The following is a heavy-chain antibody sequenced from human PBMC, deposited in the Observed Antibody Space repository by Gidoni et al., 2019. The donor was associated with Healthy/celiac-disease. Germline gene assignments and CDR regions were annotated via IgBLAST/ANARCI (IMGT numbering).Heavy chain of an antibody. CDR3: ARGVDGYYLFDY. Sequence: QVQLVQSGAEVKKPGSSVKVCCKASGGTFSSYTISWVRQAPGQGREWMGGSIPIFGTANYAQKFQGSVTITADESTSTAYMGLSSLRSEVTAVYYCARGVDGYYLFDYWGQGTLVTVSS. J-gene: IGHJ4*02. CDR2: SIPIFGTA. CDR1: GGTFSSYT. V-gene: IGHV1-69*01. D-gene: IGHD1-26*01.